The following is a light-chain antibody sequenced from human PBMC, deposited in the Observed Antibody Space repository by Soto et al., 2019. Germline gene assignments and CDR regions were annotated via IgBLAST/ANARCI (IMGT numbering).Light chain of an antibody. CDR1: QSINSW. CDR2: KAS. CDR3: QQYNSYPLT. J-gene: IGKJ4*01. V-gene: IGKV1-5*03. Sequence: DIQMTQSPSTLSASVGDRVTITCRASQSINSWLAWYQQKSGEAPKLLIYKASGLASGVPSRFSGSGSGTEFTLIISSLQPDDFATYYCQQYNSYPLTFGGGTKVDIK.